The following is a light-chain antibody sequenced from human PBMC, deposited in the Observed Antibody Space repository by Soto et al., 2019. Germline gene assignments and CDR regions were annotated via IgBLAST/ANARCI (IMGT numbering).Light chain of an antibody. Sequence: EFVLTQSPGTLSLSPGEGATLSCRASQTVRNNYLAWYQQKPGQAPRLLIYDASSRATGIPDRFSGSGSETDFTLTISSLEPEDFAVYYCQQYGSSGTFGQGTKVDIK. CDR1: QTVRNNY. CDR3: QQYGSSGT. V-gene: IGKV3-20*01. CDR2: DAS. J-gene: IGKJ1*01.